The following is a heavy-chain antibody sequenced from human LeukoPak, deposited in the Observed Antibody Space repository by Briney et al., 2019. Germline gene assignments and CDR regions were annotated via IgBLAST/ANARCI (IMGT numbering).Heavy chain of an antibody. CDR1: GYTFTSYY. Sequence: ASVKVSCKASGYTFTSYYMHWVRQAPGQGLEWMGIINPSGGSTSYAQKFQGRVTMTRDTSTSTVYMELSSLRSEGTAVYYCARGHCSGGSCYFRTSGSSWFDPWGQGTLVTVSS. V-gene: IGHV1-46*01. D-gene: IGHD2-15*01. J-gene: IGHJ5*02. CDR2: INPSGGST. CDR3: ARGHCSGGSCYFRTSGSSWFDP.